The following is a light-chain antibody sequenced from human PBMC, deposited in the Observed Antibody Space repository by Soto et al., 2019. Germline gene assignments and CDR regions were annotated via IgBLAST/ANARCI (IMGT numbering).Light chain of an antibody. CDR2: WAS. CDR3: QQYFSFPWT. V-gene: IGKV4-1*01. J-gene: IGKJ1*01. Sequence: DIVMTQSPDSLAVSLGERATINCKSSQSVLYSSNNKNYLAWYQQRPGQPPNLLIYWASTRESGVPDRFSGSGSGPDFTLTISSLQAEDVAIYYCQQYFSFPWTFCQGTKVEIK. CDR1: QSVLYSSNNKNY.